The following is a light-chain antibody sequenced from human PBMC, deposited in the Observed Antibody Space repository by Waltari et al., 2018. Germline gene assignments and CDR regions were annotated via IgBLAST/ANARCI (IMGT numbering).Light chain of an antibody. J-gene: IGLJ2*01. CDR2: YKSDSDK. CDR3: MIWRSGASE. V-gene: IGLV5-45*03. CDR1: RGVLVATHR. Sequence: QAVLTQPSSLSASPGASASLPCTLRRGVLVATHRIYWSQQKPGSPPQYLLRYKSDSDKQQGSGVPSRFSGSKDYSANAGILLISGLQSEDEADYYCMIWRSGASEFGGGTKLTVL.